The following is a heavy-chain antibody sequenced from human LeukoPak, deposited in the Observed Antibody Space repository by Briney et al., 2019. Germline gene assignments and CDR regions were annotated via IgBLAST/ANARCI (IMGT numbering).Heavy chain of an antibody. J-gene: IGHJ6*03. V-gene: IGHV4-61*02. D-gene: IGHD6-6*01. CDR2: IYTSGST. CDR3: ARAHSSSSGYYYYYYMDV. Sequence: SETLSLTCTVSGGSISSGSYYWSWIRQPAGKGLEWIGRIYTSGSTNYNPSLKSRVTISVDTSKNQFSLKLSSVTTADTAVYYCARAHSSSSGYYYYYYMDVWGKGTTVTVSS. CDR1: GGSISSGSYY.